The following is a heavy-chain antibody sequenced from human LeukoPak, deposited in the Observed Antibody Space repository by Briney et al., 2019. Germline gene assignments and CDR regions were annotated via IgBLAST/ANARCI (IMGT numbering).Heavy chain of an antibody. V-gene: IGHV3-30*18. CDR2: ISYDGSSK. CDR1: GFIFSSYG. J-gene: IGHJ6*02. D-gene: IGHD3-16*01. Sequence: GGSLRLSCAASGFIFSSYGMHWVRQAPGKGLEWVAVISYDGSSKYYADAVKGRFTISRDNSKNTLYLQMNSLRAEDTTVYYCAKDFTGFYGMDVWGQGTTVTVSS. CDR3: AKDFTGFYGMDV.